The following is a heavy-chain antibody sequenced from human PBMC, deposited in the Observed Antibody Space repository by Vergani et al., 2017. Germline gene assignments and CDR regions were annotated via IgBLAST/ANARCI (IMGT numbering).Heavy chain of an antibody. CDR3: ARATVTTSTNDY. J-gene: IGHJ4*02. D-gene: IGHD4-11*01. V-gene: IGHV1-2*02. CDR2: MNPNSGGT. CDR1: GYTFTSYD. Sequence: QVQLVQSGAEVKKPGASVKVSCKASGYTFTSYDINWVRQATGQGLEWMGWMNPNSGGTNYAQKFQGRVTMTRDTSISTAYMELSRLRSDDTAVYYCARATVTTSTNDYWGQGTLVTVSS.